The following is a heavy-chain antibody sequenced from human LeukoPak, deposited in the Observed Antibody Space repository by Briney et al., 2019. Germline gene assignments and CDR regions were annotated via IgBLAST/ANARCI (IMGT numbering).Heavy chain of an antibody. Sequence: SETLSLTCAVYGGSFNGYYWNWIRQPPGKELEWVGEINHSGSTNYNPSLKSRVTISVDTSKKQFSLKLRSVTAADTAVYYCARGSSGYYYGYYYYYMDVWGKGTTVTVSS. CDR1: GGSFNGYY. V-gene: IGHV4-34*01. CDR2: INHSGST. D-gene: IGHD3-22*01. J-gene: IGHJ6*03. CDR3: ARGSSGYYYGYYYYYMDV.